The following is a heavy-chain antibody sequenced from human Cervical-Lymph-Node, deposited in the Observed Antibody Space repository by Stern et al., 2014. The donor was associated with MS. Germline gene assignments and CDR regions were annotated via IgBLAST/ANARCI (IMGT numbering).Heavy chain of an antibody. CDR3: ARGAADGPDY. V-gene: IGHV4-59*01. CDR1: GGSISSYY. J-gene: IGHJ4*02. Sequence: MQLVESGPGLVKPSETLSLTCTVSGGSISSYYWSWIRQPPGKGLEWIGYIYYSGSTNYNPSLKSRVTISVDTSKNQFSLKLSSVTAADTAVYYCARGAADGPDYWGQGTLVTVSS. D-gene: IGHD6-25*01. CDR2: IYYSGST.